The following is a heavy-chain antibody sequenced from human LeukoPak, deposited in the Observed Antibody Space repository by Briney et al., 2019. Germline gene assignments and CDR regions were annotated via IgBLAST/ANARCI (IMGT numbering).Heavy chain of an antibody. CDR1: GGTFSSYA. CDR3: ARDFSQGGTGAFDI. D-gene: IGHD2-15*01. CDR2: IIPIFGTA. J-gene: IGHJ3*02. Sequence: GASVKVSCKASGGTFSSYAISWVRQAPGQGLEWMGGIIPIFGTANYAQKFQGRVTITTDESTSTAYMELSGLRSEDTAVYYCARDFSQGGTGAFDIWGQGTMVTVSS. V-gene: IGHV1-69*05.